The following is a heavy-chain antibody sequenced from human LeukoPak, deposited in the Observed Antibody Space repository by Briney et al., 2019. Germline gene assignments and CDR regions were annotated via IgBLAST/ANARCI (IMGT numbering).Heavy chain of an antibody. CDR3: ARERRCSSTSCPFDY. CDR2: ISSSRSYI. D-gene: IGHD2-2*01. V-gene: IGHV3-21*01. J-gene: IGHJ4*02. Sequence: GGSLRLSCAASGFTFSSYSMNWVRQAPGKGLEWVSSISSSRSYIYYADAVKGPFTISRDNAKNSLYLTLNSLRAEDTAVYYCARERRCSSTSCPFDYWGQGTLVTVSS. CDR1: GFTFSSYS.